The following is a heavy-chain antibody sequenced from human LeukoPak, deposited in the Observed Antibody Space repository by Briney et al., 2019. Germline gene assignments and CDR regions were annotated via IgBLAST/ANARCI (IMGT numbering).Heavy chain of an antibody. V-gene: IGHV3-53*01. CDR1: GLGSNY. CDR2: IYGDGTT. Sequence: GGSLRLSCAVSGLGSNYMSWVRQAPGKGLEWVSVIYGDGTTHYADSVKGRFTISTDSSKNTLYLQMTSLRDEDTAVFFCARVNRLTGTHYYYMDVWGKGTTVTVSS. D-gene: IGHD1-20*01. CDR3: ARVNRLTGTHYYYMDV. J-gene: IGHJ6*03.